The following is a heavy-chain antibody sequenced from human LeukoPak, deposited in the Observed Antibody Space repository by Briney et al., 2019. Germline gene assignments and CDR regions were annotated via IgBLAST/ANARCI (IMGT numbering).Heavy chain of an antibody. CDR2: INPNSGGT. J-gene: IGHJ6*02. Sequence: ASVKVSCKASGYTFTGYYMHWVRQAPGQGLEWMGWINPNSGGTNYAQKFQGRVTMTTDTSTSTAYMELRSLRSDDTAVYYCARESRRVLRYFDWSTYYGMDVWGQGTTVTVSS. D-gene: IGHD3-9*01. CDR1: GYTFTGYY. CDR3: ARESRRVLRYFDWSTYYGMDV. V-gene: IGHV1-2*02.